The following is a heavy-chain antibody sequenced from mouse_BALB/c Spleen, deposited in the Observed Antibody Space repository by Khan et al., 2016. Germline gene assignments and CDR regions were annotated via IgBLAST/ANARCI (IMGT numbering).Heavy chain of an antibody. CDR1: GYTFSNYW. Sequence: VQLKQSGTVLARPGASVKMSCKASGYTFSNYWLHWMKQRPGQGLEWIGVIYPGNTDATYNQKFKDKAELTAVASTSTAYMELSSLTNEDSAVYYCTRVDTTGYAWFADWGQRTLVTVSA. J-gene: IGHJ3*01. CDR2: IYPGNTDA. CDR3: TRVDTTGYAWFAD. D-gene: IGHD2-2*01. V-gene: IGHV1-5*01.